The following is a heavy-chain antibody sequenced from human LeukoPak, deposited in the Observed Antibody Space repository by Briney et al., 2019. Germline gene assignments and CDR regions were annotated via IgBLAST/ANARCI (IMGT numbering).Heavy chain of an antibody. D-gene: IGHD3-10*01. J-gene: IGHJ4*02. V-gene: IGHV4-4*02. Sequence: SGTLSLTCAVSGASISSNDWWTWVRQPPGKGLEWIGETFHRGGTNYNPSLKSRVTISVDKSKNEFSLKLTSVTAADTAVYYCAREDHYGSGSLDYWGQGTLVTVSS. CDR3: AREDHYGSGSLDY. CDR1: GASISSNDW. CDR2: TFHRGGT.